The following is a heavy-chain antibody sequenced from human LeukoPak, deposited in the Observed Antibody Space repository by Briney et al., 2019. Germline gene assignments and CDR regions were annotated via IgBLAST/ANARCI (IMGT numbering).Heavy chain of an antibody. J-gene: IGHJ1*01. V-gene: IGHV3-53*01. CDR1: GFTVSSKY. Sequence: GGSLRLSCAASGFTVSSKYMSWVRQAPGKGLEWVSVIYSGGSTYYADSVKGRFTISRDNSKNTLYLQMNSLKAEDTAVYYCARERVYYDGSGYKPAEYFQHWGQGTLVTVSS. D-gene: IGHD3-22*01. CDR3: ARERVYYDGSGYKPAEYFQH. CDR2: IYSGGST.